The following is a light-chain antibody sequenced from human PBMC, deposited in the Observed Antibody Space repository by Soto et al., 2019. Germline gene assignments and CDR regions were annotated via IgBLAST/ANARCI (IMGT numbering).Light chain of an antibody. Sequence: EIVMTQSPATLSVSPVERTTLSCRSSQSVSSNLAWYQQKPGQAPRLLIYGASTRATGISARFSGSGSGTAFTLTISSLEPEDSAVYYCQQCSFWPPITFGQGTRLEIK. CDR1: QSVSSN. CDR2: GAS. CDR3: QQCSFWPPIT. V-gene: IGKV3-15*01. J-gene: IGKJ5*01.